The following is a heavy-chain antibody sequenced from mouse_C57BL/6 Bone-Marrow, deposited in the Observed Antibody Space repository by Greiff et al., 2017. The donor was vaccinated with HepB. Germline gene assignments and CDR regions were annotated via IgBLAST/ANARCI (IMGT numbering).Heavy chain of an antibody. J-gene: IGHJ3*01. V-gene: IGHV1-52*01. D-gene: IGHD2-1*01. Sequence: VQLQQPGAELVRPGSSVKLSCKASGYTFTSYWMHWVKQRPIQGLEWIGNIDPSDSETHYNQKFKDKATLTVDKSSSTAYMQLSSLTSEDSAVYYCARRVEDYHGNYGFAYWGQGTLVTVSA. CDR1: GYTFTSYW. CDR3: ARRVEDYHGNYGFAY. CDR2: IDPSDSET.